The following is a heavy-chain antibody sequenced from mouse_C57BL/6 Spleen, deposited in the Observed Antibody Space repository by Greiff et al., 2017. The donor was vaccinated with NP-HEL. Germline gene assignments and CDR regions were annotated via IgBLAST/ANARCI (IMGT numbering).Heavy chain of an antibody. D-gene: IGHD4-1*01. V-gene: IGHV1-82*01. J-gene: IGHJ3*01. CDR3: GGGDWAWFAY. Sequence: QVQLKQSGPELVKPGASVKISCKASGYAFSSSWMNWVKQRPGKGLEWIGRIYPGDGDTNYNGKFKGQATLTADKSSSTASMQLSSLTSEDSAVYFCGGGDWAWFAYWGQGTLVTVSA. CDR2: IYPGDGDT. CDR1: GYAFSSSW.